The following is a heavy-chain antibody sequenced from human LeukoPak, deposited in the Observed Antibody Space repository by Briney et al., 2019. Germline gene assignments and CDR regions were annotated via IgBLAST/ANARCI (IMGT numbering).Heavy chain of an antibody. CDR3: AKMLGAYSGSYLS. Sequence: GGSLRLSCAASGFTFSSYGMSWVRQAPGKGLEWVSTISDSGGSTYYADSVKGRFTISRDNSMETLYLQMNSLRAEDTAVYYCAKMLGAYSGSYLSWGQGTLVTVSS. J-gene: IGHJ4*02. V-gene: IGHV3-23*01. CDR1: GFTFSSYG. CDR2: ISDSGGST. D-gene: IGHD1-26*01.